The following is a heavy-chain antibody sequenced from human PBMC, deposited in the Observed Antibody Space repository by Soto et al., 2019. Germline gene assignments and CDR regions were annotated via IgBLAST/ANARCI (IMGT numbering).Heavy chain of an antibody. Sequence: GESLKISCKGSGYSFVSQWIAWVRQMPGKGLEWMGIIYPGDSDTRYSPSFQGQVTISADKSISTAYLQWSSLKASDTAMYYCARLSGSSSWYGDYYYGMDVWGQGTTVTVSS. V-gene: IGHV5-51*01. CDR2: IYPGDSDT. J-gene: IGHJ6*02. CDR3: ARLSGSSSWYGDYYYGMDV. D-gene: IGHD6-13*01. CDR1: GYSFVSQW.